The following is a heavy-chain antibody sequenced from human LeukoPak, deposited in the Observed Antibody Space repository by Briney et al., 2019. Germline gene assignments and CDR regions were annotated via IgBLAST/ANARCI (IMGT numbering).Heavy chain of an antibody. CDR2: IYTSGST. Sequence: PSETLSLTCTVSGGSISSYYWSWIRQPAGKGLEWIGRIYTSGSTNYNPSLKSRVTMSVDTSKNQFSLKLSSVTAADTAVYYCARDRYCSSTSCYNGAFDIWGQGTMVTVSS. D-gene: IGHD2-2*02. V-gene: IGHV4-4*07. CDR1: GGSISSYY. J-gene: IGHJ3*02. CDR3: ARDRYCSSTSCYNGAFDI.